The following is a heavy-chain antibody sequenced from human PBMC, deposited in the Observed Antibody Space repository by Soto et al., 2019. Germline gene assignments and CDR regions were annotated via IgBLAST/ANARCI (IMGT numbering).Heavy chain of an antibody. CDR2: IYYSGST. J-gene: IGHJ4*02. D-gene: IGHD3-22*01. Sequence: PSETLSLTCTVSGGSISSGGYYWSWIRQHPGKGLEWIGYIYYSGSTYYNPSLKSRVTISVDTSKNQFSLKLSSVTAADTAVYYCARGSHYYDSSGVDYWGQGTLVTVSS. V-gene: IGHV4-31*03. CDR1: GGSISSGGYY. CDR3: ARGSHYYDSSGVDY.